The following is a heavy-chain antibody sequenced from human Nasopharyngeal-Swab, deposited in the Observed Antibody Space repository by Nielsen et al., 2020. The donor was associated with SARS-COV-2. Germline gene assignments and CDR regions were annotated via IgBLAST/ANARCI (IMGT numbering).Heavy chain of an antibody. CDR1: GGSISSYY. CDR3: ARGTARPEFRRYFDY. Sequence: SETLSLTCTVSGGSISSYYWSWIRQPPGKGLEWIGYIYYSGSTNYNPSLKSRVTISVDTSKNQFSLKLSSVTAADTAVYYCARGTARPEFRRYFDYWGQGTLVTVSS. D-gene: IGHD6-6*01. J-gene: IGHJ4*02. V-gene: IGHV4-59*12. CDR2: IYYSGST.